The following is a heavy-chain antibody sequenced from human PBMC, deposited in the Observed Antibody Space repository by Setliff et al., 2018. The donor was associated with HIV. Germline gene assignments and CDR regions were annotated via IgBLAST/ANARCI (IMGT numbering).Heavy chain of an antibody. D-gene: IGHD6-19*01. J-gene: IGHJ4*02. CDR1: GGSFSGYY. V-gene: IGHV4-34*01. CDR3: ARGVRDNSGWSSYYFDY. CDR2: VTHSGRT. Sequence: PSETLSLTCAVYGGSFSGYYWSWIRQPPGKGLEWFGEVTHSGRTNYNPSLESRVTTSVDTSKKQFSLRLTSVTAADTAVYYCARGVRDNSGWSSYYFDYWGQGTLVTVSS.